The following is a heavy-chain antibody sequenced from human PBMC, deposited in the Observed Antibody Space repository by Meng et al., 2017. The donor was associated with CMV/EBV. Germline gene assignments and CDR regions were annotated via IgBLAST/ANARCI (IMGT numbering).Heavy chain of an antibody. CDR2: ISSSSSYI. CDR1: GFTVSSYS. Sequence: GGSLRLSCAASGFTVSSYSMNWVRQAPGKGLEWVSSISSSSSYIYYADSVKGRFTISRDNAKNSLYLQMNSLRAEDTAVYYCARDKQGVDGYCSSTSCLRDYYGMDVWGQGTTVTVSS. V-gene: IGHV3-21*01. CDR3: ARDKQGVDGYCSSTSCLRDYYGMDV. D-gene: IGHD2-2*03. J-gene: IGHJ6*02.